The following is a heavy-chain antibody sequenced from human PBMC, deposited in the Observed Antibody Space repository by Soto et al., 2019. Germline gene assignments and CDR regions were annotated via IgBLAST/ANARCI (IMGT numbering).Heavy chain of an antibody. D-gene: IGHD3-10*01. V-gene: IGHV4-34*01. J-gene: IGHJ4*02. CDR3: ARDFRYFPY. CDR1: GGTFSGYF. Sequence: ETLSLTCAVYGGTFSGYFWSWVRQPPGKGLEWIGEIEHNGNNNINPSLKSRVTMSVDTSKNQISLTLTSVTAADTAVYYCARDFRYFPYWGQGTLVTVSS. CDR2: IEHNGNN.